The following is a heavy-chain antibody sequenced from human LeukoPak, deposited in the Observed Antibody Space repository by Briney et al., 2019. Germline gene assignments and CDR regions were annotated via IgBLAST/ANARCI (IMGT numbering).Heavy chain of an antibody. CDR3: AREGIGGAAAGFIDY. V-gene: IGHV4-31*03. CDR1: GGSISRGGYY. CDR2: IYYSGSP. Sequence: PSETVSLTCTVSGGSISRGGYYWSWIRQHPGKGLEWIGYIYYSGSPYYNPSLESRVTISVNTSKNQFSLKLSSVTAADRAVYYCAREGIGGAAAGFIDYWGQGTLVTVSS. J-gene: IGHJ4*02. D-gene: IGHD6-13*01.